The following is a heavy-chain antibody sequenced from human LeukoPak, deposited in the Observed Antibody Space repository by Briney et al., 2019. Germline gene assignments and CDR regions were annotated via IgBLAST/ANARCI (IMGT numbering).Heavy chain of an antibody. Sequence: GGSLRLSCAASGFTFSSYGMHWVRQAPGKGLEWVAVTSYDGSNKYYADSVKGRFTISRDNSKNTLYLQMNSLRAEDTAVYYCAKTKPSGIAAAGAIDYWGQGTLVTVSS. V-gene: IGHV3-30*18. J-gene: IGHJ4*02. D-gene: IGHD6-13*01. CDR3: AKTKPSGIAAAGAIDY. CDR2: TSYDGSNK. CDR1: GFTFSSYG.